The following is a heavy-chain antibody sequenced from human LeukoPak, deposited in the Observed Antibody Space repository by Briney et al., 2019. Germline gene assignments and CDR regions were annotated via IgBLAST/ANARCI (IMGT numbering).Heavy chain of an antibody. V-gene: IGHV4-59*08. J-gene: IGHJ3*02. CDR3: ARLYDSSGSPLGVLAFDI. Sequence: SETLSLTCTVSGGSISSYYWSWIRQPPGKGLEWIGYIYYSGGTNYNPSLKSRVTISVDTSKNQFSLKLSSVTAADTAVYYCARLYDSSGSPLGVLAFDIWGQGTMVTVSS. CDR1: GGSISSYY. CDR2: IYYSGGT. D-gene: IGHD3-22*01.